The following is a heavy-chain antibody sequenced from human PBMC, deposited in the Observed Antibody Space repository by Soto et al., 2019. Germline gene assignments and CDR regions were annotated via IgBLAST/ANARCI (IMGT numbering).Heavy chain of an antibody. V-gene: IGHV3-23*01. J-gene: IGHJ4*02. CDR2: LSGSGTST. Sequence: EVQLLESGGGLVQPGGSLRLSCAASGFSFVNYAMNWVRQAPGKGLEWVSGLSGSGTSTYYADSVKGRFTISRDNSRDTLFLQMNSLTADDTAVYYCAKATTNGGWFNPFDSWGREPWSPSPQ. CDR3: AKATTNGGWFNPFDS. D-gene: IGHD6-19*01. CDR1: GFSFVNYA.